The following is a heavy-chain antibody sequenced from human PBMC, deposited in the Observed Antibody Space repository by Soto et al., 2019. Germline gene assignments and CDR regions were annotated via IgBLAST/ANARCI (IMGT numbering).Heavy chain of an antibody. Sequence: QVHLVQSGAEVKKPGASVKVSCKAYGYTFTSYGITWVRQAPGQGIEWRGWISAHNGNTDYAQKRQGRVIVTRDTSTSTAYMELRSLISDDTAVYYCARGRYGDYWGQGALVTVSS. CDR3: ARGRYGDY. J-gene: IGHJ4*02. V-gene: IGHV1-18*01. D-gene: IGHD1-1*01. CDR2: ISAHNGNT. CDR1: GYTFTSYG.